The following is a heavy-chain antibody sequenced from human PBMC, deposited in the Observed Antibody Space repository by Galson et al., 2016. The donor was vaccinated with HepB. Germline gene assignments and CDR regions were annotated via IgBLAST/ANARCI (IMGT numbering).Heavy chain of an antibody. V-gene: IGHV3-48*02. D-gene: IGHD3-22*01. CDR2: ISSSSSTI. J-gene: IGHJ4*02. CDR3: AREQEVVVFTNFDY. Sequence: SLRLSCAASGFTFSTYSMNWVRQAPGKGLEWISYISSSSSTIYYADSVKGRFTISRDNAKNSLYLQMNSLRDEDTAVYYCAREQEVVVFTNFDYWGRGTLVTVSS. CDR1: GFTFSTYS.